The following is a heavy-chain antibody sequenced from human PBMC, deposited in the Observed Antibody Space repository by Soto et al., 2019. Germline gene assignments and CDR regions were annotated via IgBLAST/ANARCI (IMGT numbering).Heavy chain of an antibody. CDR2: IYYSGST. V-gene: IGHV4-30-4*01. Sequence: QVQLQESGPGLVKPSQTLSLTCTVSGGSISSGDYYWSWIRQPPGKGLEWIGYIYYSGSTYYNPSLKRRVTLAVDPSKNQFSLKLSSVTAADTAVYYCARARGARYFDYWGQGTLVTVSS. CDR1: GGSISSGDYY. D-gene: IGHD2-15*01. J-gene: IGHJ4*02. CDR3: ARARGARYFDY.